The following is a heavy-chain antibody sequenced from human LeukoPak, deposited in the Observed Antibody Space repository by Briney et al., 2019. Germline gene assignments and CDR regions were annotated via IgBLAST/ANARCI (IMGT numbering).Heavy chain of an antibody. D-gene: IGHD4-17*01. CDR2: ITPKTGGT. CDR1: GYTFTDYN. V-gene: IGHV1-2*02. CDR3: ARGFPLYGDRHLY. J-gene: IGHJ4*02. Sequence: PSVKVSCTASGYTFTDYNMHWVRHAPGQRLEWMGWITPKTGGTTYAQHFQGRVTMTRATSISTAYMELSRLRSDDTVVYYCARGFPLYGDRHLYWGQGTLVTVSS.